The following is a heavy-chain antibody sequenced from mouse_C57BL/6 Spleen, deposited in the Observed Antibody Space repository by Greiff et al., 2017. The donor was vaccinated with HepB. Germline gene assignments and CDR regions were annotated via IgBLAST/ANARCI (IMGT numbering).Heavy chain of an antibody. CDR2: IYPGSGST. CDR3: ARTYYGSSPGYFDY. V-gene: IGHV1-55*01. J-gene: IGHJ2*01. Sequence: VQLQQPGAELVKPGASVKMSCKASGYTFTSYWITWVKQRPGQGLEWIGDIYPGSGSTNYNEKFKSKATLTVDTSSSTAYMQLSSLTSEDSAVYYCARTYYGSSPGYFDYWGQGTTLTVSS. D-gene: IGHD1-1*01. CDR1: GYTFTSYW.